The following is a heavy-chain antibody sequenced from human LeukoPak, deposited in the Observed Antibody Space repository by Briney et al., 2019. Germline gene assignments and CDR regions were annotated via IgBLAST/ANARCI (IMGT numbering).Heavy chain of an antibody. CDR3: ARDLPPYDFWSGPSDDAFDI. Sequence: GGSLRLSCGVSGFTFSSYSMNWVRRAPRKGLEWLSYISGSSSTIYYADSVKGRFTISRDNAKNSLYLQMNSLRAEDTAVYYYARDLPPYDFWSGPSDDAFDIWGQGTMVTVSS. CDR1: GFTFSSYS. CDR2: ISGSSSTI. J-gene: IGHJ3*02. V-gene: IGHV3-48*04. D-gene: IGHD3-3*01.